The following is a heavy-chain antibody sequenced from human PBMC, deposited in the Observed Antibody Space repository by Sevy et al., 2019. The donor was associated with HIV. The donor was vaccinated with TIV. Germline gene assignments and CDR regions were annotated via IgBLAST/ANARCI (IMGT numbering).Heavy chain of an antibody. CDR2: ISSSSNYI. J-gene: IGHJ4*02. Sequence: GGSLRISCAASGFALSSYNMNWEWVSSISSSSNYIYYADSVKGRFTISRDNAKNLLYLQMNSLRAEDTAVYYCARDWGIAVADYWGQGTLVTVSS. D-gene: IGHD6-19*01. CDR1: GFALSSYN. CDR3: ARDWGIAVADY. V-gene: IGHV3-21*01.